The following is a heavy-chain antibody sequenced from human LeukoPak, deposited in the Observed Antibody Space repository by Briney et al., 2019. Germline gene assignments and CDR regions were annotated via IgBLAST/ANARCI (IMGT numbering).Heavy chain of an antibody. Sequence: SVKVSCKASGGTFSSYAISWVRQAPGQGLEWMGGIIPIFGTANYAQKFQGRVTITADESTSTAYMELSSLRSEDTAVYYCAREGDIVLIRGGNWFDPWAQGTLVTVSS. CDR2: IIPIFGTA. J-gene: IGHJ5*02. V-gene: IGHV1-69*13. CDR1: GGTFSSYA. CDR3: AREGDIVLIRGGNWFDP. D-gene: IGHD2-8*01.